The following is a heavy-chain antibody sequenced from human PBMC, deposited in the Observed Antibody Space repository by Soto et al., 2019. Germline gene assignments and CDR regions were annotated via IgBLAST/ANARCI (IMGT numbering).Heavy chain of an antibody. Sequence: PGESLKISCKGSGYSFTSYWIGWVRQMPGKGLEWMGIIYPGDSDTRYSPSFQGQVTISADKSISTAYLRWSSLKASDTAMYYCARSRGGYSYGRYYGMDVWGQGTTVTVSS. V-gene: IGHV5-51*01. D-gene: IGHD5-18*01. CDR1: GYSFTSYW. J-gene: IGHJ6*02. CDR2: IYPGDSDT. CDR3: ARSRGGYSYGRYYGMDV.